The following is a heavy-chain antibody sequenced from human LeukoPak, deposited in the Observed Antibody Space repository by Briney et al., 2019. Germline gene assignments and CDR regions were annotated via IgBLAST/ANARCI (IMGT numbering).Heavy chain of an antibody. CDR2: IIPIFGTA. J-gene: IGHJ5*02. CDR3: ARDRRYCSGGSCYGWFDP. CDR1: GGTSSSYA. Sequence: SVKVSCKASGGTSSSYAISWVRQAPGQGLEWMGGIIPIFGTANYAQKFQGRVTITADKSTSTAYMELSSLRSEDTAVYYCARDRRYCSGGSCYGWFDPWGQGTLVTVSS. D-gene: IGHD2-15*01. V-gene: IGHV1-69*06.